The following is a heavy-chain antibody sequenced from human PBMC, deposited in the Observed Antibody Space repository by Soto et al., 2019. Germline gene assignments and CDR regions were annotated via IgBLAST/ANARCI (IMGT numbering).Heavy chain of an antibody. CDR3: ARDYGDYATPAFDI. J-gene: IGHJ3*02. Sequence: EVQLVESGGGLVQPGGSLRLSCAASGFTVSSNYMSWVRQAPGKGLEWVSVIYSGGSTYYADSVKGRFTISRDNSKNTLYLQMNSLRAEDTAVYYCARDYGDYATPAFDIWGQGTMVTVSS. V-gene: IGHV3-66*01. D-gene: IGHD4-17*01. CDR1: GFTVSSNY. CDR2: IYSGGST.